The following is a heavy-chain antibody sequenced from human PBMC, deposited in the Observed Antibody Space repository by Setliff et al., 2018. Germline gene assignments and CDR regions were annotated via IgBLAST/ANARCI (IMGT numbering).Heavy chain of an antibody. V-gene: IGHV3-33*08. J-gene: IGHJ6*03. CDR3: ARDLGARYCSGGSCSHYYYYYMDV. Sequence: LRLSCAASGFTFSTYRMHWVRQAPGKGLEWVAVIWDDGVKKYHADSVKDRFIISRDNSKNTLYLQMNSLRAEDTAVYYCARDLGARYCSGGSCSHYYYYYMDVWGKGTTVTVSS. D-gene: IGHD2-15*01. CDR1: GFTFSTYR. CDR2: IWDDGVKK.